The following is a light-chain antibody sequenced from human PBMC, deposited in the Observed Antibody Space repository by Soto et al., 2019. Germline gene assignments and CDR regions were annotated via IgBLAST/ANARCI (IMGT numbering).Light chain of an antibody. CDR1: QDIKNY. J-gene: IGKJ1*01. CDR2: GAS. CDR3: QKYNSAPRT. Sequence: DIQMTQSPPSLSASVGDRVTITCRASQDIKNYLAWYQQKPGKVPKLLIYGASTLQTGVPSRFSGSGSGTDFALTISSLQPEDVATYYCQKYNSAPRTFGQGTKVDIK. V-gene: IGKV1-27*01.